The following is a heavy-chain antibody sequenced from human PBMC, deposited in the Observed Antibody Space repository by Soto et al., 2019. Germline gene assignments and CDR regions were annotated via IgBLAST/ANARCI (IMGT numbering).Heavy chain of an antibody. D-gene: IGHD1-26*01. CDR2: ISSSSSYT. CDR1: GFTFSDYY. V-gene: IGHV3-11*06. Sequence: QEQLVESGGGLVKPGGSLRLSCAASGFTFSDYYMSWIRQAPGKGLEWVSYISSSSSYTNYADSVKGRFTISRDNAKNSLYLQMNSLRAEDTAVYYCARDRYSGSSDYWGQGTLVTVSS. CDR3: ARDRYSGSSDY. J-gene: IGHJ4*02.